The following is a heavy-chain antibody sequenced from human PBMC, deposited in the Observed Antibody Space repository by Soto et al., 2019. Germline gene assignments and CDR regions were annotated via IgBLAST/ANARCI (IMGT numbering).Heavy chain of an antibody. CDR2: VSPNGQGI. Sequence: GGSLRLSCAASGFTLGRYGMSWVRQAPGKGLEWVSAVSPNGQGIYYADSVRGRFAISRDFSKNTVFLHMDSLRVEDTAVYYCAKDRDYPRDYFHYWGQGTLVTVSS. CDR1: GFTLGRYG. V-gene: IGHV3-23*01. J-gene: IGHJ4*02. D-gene: IGHD3-10*01. CDR3: AKDRDYPRDYFHY.